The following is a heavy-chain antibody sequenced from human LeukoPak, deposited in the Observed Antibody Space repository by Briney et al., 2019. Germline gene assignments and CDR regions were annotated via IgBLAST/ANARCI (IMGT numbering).Heavy chain of an antibody. J-gene: IGHJ3*02. Sequence: PGGSLRLSCAASGFTFSSYEMNWVRQAPGKGLEWVSYISSSGSTIYYADSVKGRFTISRDNAKNSLYLQMNSLRAEDTAVYYCATSYSGRLTGIGAFDIWGQGTMVTVSS. D-gene: IGHD1-26*01. CDR3: ATSYSGRLTGIGAFDI. CDR2: ISSSGSTI. CDR1: GFTFSSYE. V-gene: IGHV3-48*03.